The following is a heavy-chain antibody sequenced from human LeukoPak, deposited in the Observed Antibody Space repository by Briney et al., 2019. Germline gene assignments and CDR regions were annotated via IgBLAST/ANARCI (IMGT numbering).Heavy chain of an antibody. CDR2: IIPIFGTA. V-gene: IGHV1-69*13. CDR1: GGTFSSYA. D-gene: IGHD2-2*01. Sequence: ASVKVSCKASGGTFSSYAISWVRQAPGQGLEWMGGIIPIFGTANYAQKFQGRVTITADESTSTAYMELSSLRSEDTAVYYCARVEDIVVVPAAPASSAFDIWGQGTMVTVS. CDR3: ARVEDIVVVPAAPASSAFDI. J-gene: IGHJ3*02.